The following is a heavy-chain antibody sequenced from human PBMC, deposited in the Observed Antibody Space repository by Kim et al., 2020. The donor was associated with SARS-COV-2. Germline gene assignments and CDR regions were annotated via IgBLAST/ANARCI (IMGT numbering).Heavy chain of an antibody. Sequence: SLKSRVTISVDTSKNQFSLKLSSVTAADTAVYYCARDAKIAAAGPGAFDIWGQGTMVTVSS. J-gene: IGHJ3*02. V-gene: IGHV4-59*01. D-gene: IGHD6-13*01. CDR3: ARDAKIAAAGPGAFDI.